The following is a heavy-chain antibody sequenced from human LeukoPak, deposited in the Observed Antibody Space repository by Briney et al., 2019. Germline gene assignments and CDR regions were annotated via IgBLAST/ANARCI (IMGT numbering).Heavy chain of an antibody. J-gene: IGHJ4*02. CDR1: GFTFSSYG. D-gene: IGHD3-22*01. Sequence: GGSLRLSCAASGFTFSSYGMHWVRQAPGKGLEWVAVISYDGSNKYYADSVKGRFTISRDNSKNTLYLQMNSLRAEDTAVYYCAKDLRDDSSGYYTYWGQGTLVTVSS. V-gene: IGHV3-30*18. CDR3: AKDLRDDSSGYYTY. CDR2: ISYDGSNK.